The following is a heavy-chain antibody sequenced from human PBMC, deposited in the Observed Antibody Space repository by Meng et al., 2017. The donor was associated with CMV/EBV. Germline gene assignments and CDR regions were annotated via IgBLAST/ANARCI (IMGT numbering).Heavy chain of an antibody. CDR1: GFSISTSGVG. Sequence: QIPLTESGLTQRKPTQPLTLTCSFSGFSISTSGVGLGWLRQPPGKALEWLALIYWDDDKRYSPSLKSRLTITKDTSKNQVVLTMTNMDPVDTATYYCAHRGSYGYHGYWGQGTLVTVSS. J-gene: IGHJ4*02. D-gene: IGHD5-18*01. V-gene: IGHV2-5*02. CDR3: AHRGSYGYHGY. CDR2: IYWDDDK.